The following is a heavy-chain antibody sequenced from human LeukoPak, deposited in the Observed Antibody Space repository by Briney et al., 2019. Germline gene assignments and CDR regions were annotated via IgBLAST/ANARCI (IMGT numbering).Heavy chain of an antibody. CDR2: INHSGST. CDR3: ARVGDIVVVPAAIHFDY. CDR1: GGSFSGYY. Sequence: SETLSLTCAVYGGSFSGYYWSWIRQPPGKWLEWIGEINHSGSTNYNPSLKSRVTISVDTSKNQFSLKLSSVTAADTAVYYCARVGDIVVVPAAIHFDYWGQGTLVTVSS. D-gene: IGHD2-2*02. J-gene: IGHJ4*02. V-gene: IGHV4-34*01.